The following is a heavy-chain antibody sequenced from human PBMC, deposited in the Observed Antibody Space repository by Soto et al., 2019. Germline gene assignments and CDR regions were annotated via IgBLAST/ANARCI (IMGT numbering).Heavy chain of an antibody. Sequence: KAXGTLSLTFTVSGGSISSSSYYWGWIRQPPGKGLEWIGSIYYSGSTYYNPSLKSRVTISVDTSKNQFSLKLSSVTAADTAVYYCARHGSYGDYAYYGMDVWGQGTTVTVSS. CDR2: IYYSGST. CDR1: GGSISSSSYY. V-gene: IGHV4-39*01. D-gene: IGHD4-17*01. J-gene: IGHJ6*02. CDR3: ARHGSYGDYAYYGMDV.